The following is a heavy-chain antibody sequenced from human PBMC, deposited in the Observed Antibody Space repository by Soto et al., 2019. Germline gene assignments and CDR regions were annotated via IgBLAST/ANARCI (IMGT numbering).Heavy chain of an antibody. CDR2: ISYDATRK. CDR1: GFTFSAYT. J-gene: IGHJ4*02. CDR3: ARAVTRDFDY. V-gene: IGHV3-30-3*01. D-gene: IGHD4-17*01. Sequence: QVQLVESGGGVVQPGRSLRRSCAASGFTFSAYTIHWVRQAPGKGLEWVALISYDATRKYYADSLQGRFTICRDNSKNTLYLQMNSLRAEATAVYYCARAVTRDFDYWGQGTLVTVSS.